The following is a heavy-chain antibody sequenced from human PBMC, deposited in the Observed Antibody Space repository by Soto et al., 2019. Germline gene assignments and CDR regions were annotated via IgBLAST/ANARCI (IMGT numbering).Heavy chain of an antibody. J-gene: IGHJ4*02. Sequence: SETLSLTCAVYGGSFSGYYWSWVRQPPGKGLEWIGEINHSGSTNYNPSLKSRVTISVDTSKNQFSLKLSSVTAADTAVYYCARGRLYYDFWSGYRPYYFDYWGQGTLVTVSS. D-gene: IGHD3-3*01. CDR3: ARGRLYYDFWSGYRPYYFDY. V-gene: IGHV4-34*01. CDR2: INHSGST. CDR1: GGSFSGYY.